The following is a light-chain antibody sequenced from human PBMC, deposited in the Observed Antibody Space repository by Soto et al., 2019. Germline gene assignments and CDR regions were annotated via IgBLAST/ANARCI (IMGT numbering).Light chain of an antibody. J-gene: IGKJ1*01. Sequence: EIVMTQSPATLSVSPGERATLSCRASQSVSSNLAWYQPKLGQATRLLIYGVSTMPTVIPARFSGRGSGTEFTLTINTKKSEDFSVYYFTQYNNRPPWTFREGTKLEIK. CDR2: GVS. CDR1: QSVSSN. CDR3: TQYNNRPPWT. V-gene: IGKV3-15*01.